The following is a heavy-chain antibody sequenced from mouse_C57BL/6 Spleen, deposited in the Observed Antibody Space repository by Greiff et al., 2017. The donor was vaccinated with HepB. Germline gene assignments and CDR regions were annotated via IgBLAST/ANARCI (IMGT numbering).Heavy chain of an antibody. CDR3: ARTTTVVSHEGFAY. V-gene: IGHV1-82*01. D-gene: IGHD1-1*01. Sequence: VQLQQSGPELVKPGASVKISCKASGYAFSSSWMNWVKQRPGKGLEWIGRIYPGDGDTNYNGKFKGKAKLTADKSSSTAYMQLSSLTSEDSAVYFCARTTTVVSHEGFAYWGQGTLVTVSA. J-gene: IGHJ3*01. CDR2: IYPGDGDT. CDR1: GYAFSSSW.